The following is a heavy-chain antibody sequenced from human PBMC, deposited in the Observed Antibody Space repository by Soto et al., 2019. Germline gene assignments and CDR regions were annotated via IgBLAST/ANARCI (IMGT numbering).Heavy chain of an antibody. CDR2: IIPIFGTA. Sequence: QVQLVQSGAAVKKPGSSVKVSCKASGGTFSSYAISWVRQAPGQGLEWMGGIIPIFGTANYAQKFQGRVTIPAAEATSPAYMEMSSLRSEDTAVYYCAKDIGEGGWFAPWGQGTLVTVSS. V-gene: IGHV1-69*12. D-gene: IGHD2-15*01. J-gene: IGHJ5*02. CDR1: GGTFSSYA. CDR3: AKDIGEGGWFAP.